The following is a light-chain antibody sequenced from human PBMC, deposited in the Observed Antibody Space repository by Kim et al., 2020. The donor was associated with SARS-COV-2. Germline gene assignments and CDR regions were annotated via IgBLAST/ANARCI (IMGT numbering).Light chain of an antibody. CDR3: NSRDSSGHVV. CDR1: SLRKYY. CDR2: GKN. J-gene: IGLJ2*01. Sequence: SSELTQDPTVSVALGQTVRITCQGDSLRKYYANWYQQKPGQAPLLVIYGKNNRPSGIPDRFSGTSSGNTGSLTITGAQAEDEADYYCNSRDSSGHVVFGGGTKLTVL. V-gene: IGLV3-19*01.